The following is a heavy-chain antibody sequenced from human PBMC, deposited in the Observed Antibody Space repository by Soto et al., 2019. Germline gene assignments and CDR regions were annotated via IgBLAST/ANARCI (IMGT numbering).Heavy chain of an antibody. Sequence: SVKVSCKASGGTFSSYAISWVRQAPGQGLEWMGGIIPIFGTANYAQKFQGRVTITADESTSTAYMELSSLRSEDTAVYYCAKDAVLRFLEWLSVNMDVWGKGTTVTVS. CDR2: IIPIFGTA. V-gene: IGHV1-69*13. CDR3: AKDAVLRFLEWLSVNMDV. CDR1: GGTFSSYA. D-gene: IGHD3-3*01. J-gene: IGHJ6*03.